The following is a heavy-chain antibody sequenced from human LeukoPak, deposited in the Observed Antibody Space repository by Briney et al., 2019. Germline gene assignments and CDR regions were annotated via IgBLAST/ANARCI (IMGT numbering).Heavy chain of an antibody. J-gene: IGHJ4*02. CDR2: ISSSGSTI. D-gene: IGHD1-26*01. V-gene: IGHV3-48*03. Sequence: PGGSLRLSCAASGFTFSSYEMNWVRQAPGKGLEWVSYISSSGSTIYYADSVKGRFTISRDNSKNTLYLQMNSLRAEDTAVYYCARDFVGATVDFDYWGQGTLVTVSS. CDR3: ARDFVGATVDFDY. CDR1: GFTFSSYE.